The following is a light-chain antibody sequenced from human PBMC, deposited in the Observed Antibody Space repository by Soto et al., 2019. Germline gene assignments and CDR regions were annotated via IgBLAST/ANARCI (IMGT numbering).Light chain of an antibody. CDR1: SSDVGGYNY. CDR3: SSYTTSGSLV. V-gene: IGLV2-14*01. CDR2: DVS. Sequence: QSDLTQPASVSGSPGQSITISCTGTSSDVGGYNYVSWYQQHPGKAPKLMIYDVSNRPSGVSNRFSGSKSGNTASLTISGLQAEDEADYYCSSYTTSGSLVFGGGTKVTVL. J-gene: IGLJ2*01.